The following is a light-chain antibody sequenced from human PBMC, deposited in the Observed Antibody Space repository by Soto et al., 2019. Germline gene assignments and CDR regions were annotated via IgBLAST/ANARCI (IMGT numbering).Light chain of an antibody. Sequence: EIVLTQSPGTLSLSPGERATLSCRASQSVSSSYLAWYQQKPGQAPRLLIYGASSRATGIPDMFSGSGSGTDFTLTISRLEPEDVAVYYCQQYGSSPTFGGGTKVEIK. CDR1: QSVSSSY. J-gene: IGKJ4*01. CDR3: QQYGSSPT. V-gene: IGKV3-20*01. CDR2: GAS.